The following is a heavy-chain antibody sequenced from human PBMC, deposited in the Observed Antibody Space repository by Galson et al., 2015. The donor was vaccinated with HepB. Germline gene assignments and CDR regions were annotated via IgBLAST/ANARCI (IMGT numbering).Heavy chain of an antibody. V-gene: IGHV3-30*03. CDR1: GFTLSSYA. CDR3: ARDSGYVSGWYAGRGGFDY. CDR2: ISYDGRTQ. Sequence: SLRLSCAASGFTLSSYAIHWVRQAPGKGLEWVTVISYDGRTQNYADSVMGRFTISRNSSKATVYLQMSSLRADDTAVYYCARDSGYVSGWYAGRGGFDYWGQGALVIVSS. J-gene: IGHJ4*02. D-gene: IGHD6-19*01.